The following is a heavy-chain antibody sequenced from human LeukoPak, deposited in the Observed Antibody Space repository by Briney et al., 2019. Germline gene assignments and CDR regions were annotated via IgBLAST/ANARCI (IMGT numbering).Heavy chain of an antibody. CDR2: VYASGST. D-gene: IGHD6-19*01. V-gene: IGHV4-4*09. J-gene: IGHJ3*02. CDR3: ASRTSSGWSSDDAFDI. Sequence: PSETLSLTCTVSGASVSTYYWSWIRQPPGMRLEWIGYVYASGSTDSNPSLTSRVTISVDTSKNQVSLKLNSATAADTAVYYCASRTSSGWSSDDAFDIWGQGTMVTVSS. CDR1: GASVSTYY.